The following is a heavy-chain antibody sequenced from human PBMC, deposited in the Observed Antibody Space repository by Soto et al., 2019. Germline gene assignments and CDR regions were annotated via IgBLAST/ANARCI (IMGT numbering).Heavy chain of an antibody. CDR2: ISYDGSNK. V-gene: IGHV3-30-3*01. CDR1: GFTFSSYA. Sequence: QVQLVESGGGVVQPGRSLRLSCEASGFTFSSYAMHWVRQAPGKGLEWVAVISYDGSNKYYADSVKGRFTISRDNSKKTLYLQMNSLRAEDTAVYYCARGEPRDYWGQGTLVNVSS. J-gene: IGHJ4*02. CDR3: ARGEPRDY.